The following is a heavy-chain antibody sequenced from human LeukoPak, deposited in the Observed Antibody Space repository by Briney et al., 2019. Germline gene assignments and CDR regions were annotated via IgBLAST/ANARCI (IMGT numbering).Heavy chain of an antibody. CDR3: ARGRGADYGGNSGYFDY. CDR2: IWYDGSNK. D-gene: IGHD4-23*01. CDR1: GFTFSSSW. V-gene: IGHV3-33*08. Sequence: GGSLRLSCAASGFTFSSSWMHWVRQAPGKGLEWVAVIWYDGSNKYYADSVKGRFTISRDNPKNTLYVQMNSLRAEDTAVYYCARGRGADYGGNSGYFDYWGQGTLVTVSS. J-gene: IGHJ4*02.